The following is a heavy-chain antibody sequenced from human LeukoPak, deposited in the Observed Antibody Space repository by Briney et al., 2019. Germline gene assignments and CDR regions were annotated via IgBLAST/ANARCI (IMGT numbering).Heavy chain of an antibody. Sequence: GGSLRLSCAASGIIVSSNYMSWVRQAPGKGLEWVSVIYSGGSTYYADSVKGRFTISRENYNNTLYLEMNSLSAEDTAVYYCARGEDYYGSGNYYTGKGYFDYLGQGTLVTVSS. V-gene: IGHV3-66*01. J-gene: IGHJ4*02. CDR2: IYSGGST. D-gene: IGHD3-10*01. CDR1: GIIVSSNY. CDR3: ARGEDYYGSGNYYTGKGYFDY.